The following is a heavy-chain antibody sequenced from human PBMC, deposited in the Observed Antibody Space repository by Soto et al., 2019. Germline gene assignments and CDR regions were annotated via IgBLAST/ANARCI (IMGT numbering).Heavy chain of an antibody. CDR3: GRDNPRLGQWLVPSRGYYYYGMDV. D-gene: IGHD6-19*01. CDR1: GFTFSSYS. V-gene: IGHV3-48*02. Sequence: GGSLRLSCAASGFTFSSYSMNWVRQAPGKGLEWVSYISSSSSTIYYADSVKGRFTISRDNAKNSLYLQMNSLRDEDTAVYYCGRDNPRLGQWLVPSRGYYYYGMDVWGQGTTVTVSS. J-gene: IGHJ6*02. CDR2: ISSSSSTI.